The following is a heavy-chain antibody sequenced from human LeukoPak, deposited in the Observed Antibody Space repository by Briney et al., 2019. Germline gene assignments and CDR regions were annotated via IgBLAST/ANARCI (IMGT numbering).Heavy chain of an antibody. J-gene: IGHJ4*02. CDR1: GFTFSNYG. Sequence: GGSLRLSCAASGFTFSNYGMHWVRQAPGKGLEWVAVIWYDGSNKYYADSVKGRFTISRDNSKNTLYLQMNTLRAEDTAVYYCARDYYENSGYYHPRYWGQGTLVTVSS. CDR3: ARDYYENSGYYHPRY. D-gene: IGHD3-22*01. CDR2: IWYDGSNK. V-gene: IGHV3-33*01.